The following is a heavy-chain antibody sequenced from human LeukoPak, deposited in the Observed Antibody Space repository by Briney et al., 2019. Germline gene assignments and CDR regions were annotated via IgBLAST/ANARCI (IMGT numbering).Heavy chain of an antibody. D-gene: IGHD3-3*01. CDR3: ARGSKRVLRFLEWQPGAVYYFDY. Sequence: ASVKVSCKASGYTFTSYDINWVRQATGQGLEWMGWMNPNSGNTGYAQKFQGRVTMTRNTSISTAYMELSSLRSEDTAVYYCARGSKRVLRFLEWQPGAVYYFDYWGQGTLVTVSS. CDR2: MNPNSGNT. J-gene: IGHJ4*02. CDR1: GYTFTSYD. V-gene: IGHV1-8*01.